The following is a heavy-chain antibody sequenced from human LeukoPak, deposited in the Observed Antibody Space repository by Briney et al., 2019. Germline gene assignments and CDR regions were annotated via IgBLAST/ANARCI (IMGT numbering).Heavy chain of an antibody. CDR1: GGSISSGSYY. CDR3: ARGGRGSYFN. V-gene: IGHV4-61*02. J-gene: IGHJ4*02. Sequence: TLSLTCTVSGGSISSGSYYWSWIRQPAGKGLEWIGRIYTSGSTNYNPSLKSRVTISVDTSKNQFSLKLSSVTAADTAVYYCARGGRGSYFNWGQGTLVTVSS. CDR2: IYTSGST. D-gene: IGHD1-26*01.